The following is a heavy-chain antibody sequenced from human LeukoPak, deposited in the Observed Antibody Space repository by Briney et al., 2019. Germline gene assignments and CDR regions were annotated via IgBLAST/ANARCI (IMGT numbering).Heavy chain of an antibody. CDR1: GYTFTGYY. CDR3: ARVFSTTYYDILTGYLDAFDI. Sequence: ASVKVSCKASGYTFTGYYMHWVRQAPGQGLEWMGLINPNSGCTNYAQKFQGRVTMTRDTSISTAYMELSRLRSDDTAVYYCARVFSTTYYDILTGYLDAFDIWGQGTMVTVSS. CDR2: INPNSGCT. V-gene: IGHV1-2*02. J-gene: IGHJ3*02. D-gene: IGHD3-9*01.